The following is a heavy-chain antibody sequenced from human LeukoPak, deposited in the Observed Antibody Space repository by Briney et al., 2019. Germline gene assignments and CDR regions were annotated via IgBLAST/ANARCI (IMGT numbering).Heavy chain of an antibody. J-gene: IGHJ4*02. CDR1: GYTFSPYW. CDR3: ARDSKGGQGSSWYYFDY. D-gene: IGHD6-13*01. CDR2: ISSSSSYI. Sequence: GGSLRLSCVASGYTFSPYWMSWVRQIPGKGLEWVSSISSSSSYIYYADSMKGRFTISRDNAKNSLYLQMNSLRAEDTAVYYCARDSKGGQGSSWYYFDYWGQGTLVTVSS. V-gene: IGHV3-21*01.